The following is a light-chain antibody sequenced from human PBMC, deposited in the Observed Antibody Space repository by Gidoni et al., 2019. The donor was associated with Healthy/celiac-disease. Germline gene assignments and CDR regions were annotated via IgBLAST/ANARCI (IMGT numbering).Light chain of an antibody. Sequence: DIKLTQSPSFLSASVGDRVTITCRASQGISSYLAWYQQKPGKAPKLLIYAASTLQSGVPSRFSGSGSGTEFTLTISSLQPEDFATYYCQQLNSYPPTFXPXTKVDIK. J-gene: IGKJ3*01. CDR1: QGISSY. CDR2: AAS. CDR3: QQLNSYPPT. V-gene: IGKV1-9*01.